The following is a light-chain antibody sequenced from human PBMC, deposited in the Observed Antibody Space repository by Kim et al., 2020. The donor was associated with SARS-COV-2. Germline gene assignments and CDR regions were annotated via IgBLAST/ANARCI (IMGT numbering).Light chain of an antibody. CDR3: QEYVTYPYT. Sequence: SASVGDSVTITCRASQVSSIQLAWFQQRPGKAPKTLVYSASTLESGVPSKFSGSGSGTDFTLTINSLQPEDSATYYCQEYVTYPYTFGQGTKLEI. CDR1: QVSSIQ. V-gene: IGKV1-16*02. CDR2: SAS. J-gene: IGKJ2*01.